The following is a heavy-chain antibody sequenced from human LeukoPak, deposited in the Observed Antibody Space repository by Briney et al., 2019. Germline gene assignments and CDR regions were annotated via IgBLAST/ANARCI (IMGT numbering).Heavy chain of an antibody. CDR2: INHSGST. J-gene: IGHJ4*02. V-gene: IGHV4-34*01. CDR3: HMVRGGGYFDY. CDR1: GGSFSVYY. Sequence: SETLSLTCAVYGGSFSVYYWSWIRQTPGKGLEWIGEINHSGSTSYNPSLKSRVNISLDTSKNQVSLRLNFVTAADTALYFCHMVRGGGYFDYWGQGTLVTVSS. D-gene: IGHD3-10*01.